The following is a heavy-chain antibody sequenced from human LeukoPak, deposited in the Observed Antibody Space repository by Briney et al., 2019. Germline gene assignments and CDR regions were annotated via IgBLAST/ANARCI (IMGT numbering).Heavy chain of an antibody. CDR3: ARRYCSSTSCPFDY. D-gene: IGHD2-2*01. CDR1: GGSISSHY. J-gene: IGHJ4*02. Sequence: SETLSLTCTVSGGSISSHYWSWIRQPPGKGLEWIGYIYYSGSTNYNPSLKSRVTISVDTSKTQFSLKLSSVTAADTAVYYCARRYCSSTSCPFDYWGKGTLVTVSS. V-gene: IGHV4-59*11. CDR2: IYYSGST.